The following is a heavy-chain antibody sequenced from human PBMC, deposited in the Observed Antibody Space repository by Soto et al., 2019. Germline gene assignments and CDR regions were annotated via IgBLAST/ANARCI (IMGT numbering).Heavy chain of an antibody. CDR3: ARGGVSSWDGFDY. V-gene: IGHV4-4*02. J-gene: IGHJ4*02. CDR2: IWHSGRT. Sequence: QVHLQESGPGLVKPSGTLSLTCAVSGASITSDHWWNWVRQPPGKGLGWIGEIWHSGRTNYSPSLKSRVTISMDKSKNQFSLKLSSVTAADTALYYCARGGVSSWDGFDYWGQGTLVAVSS. CDR1: GASITSDHW. D-gene: IGHD6-13*01.